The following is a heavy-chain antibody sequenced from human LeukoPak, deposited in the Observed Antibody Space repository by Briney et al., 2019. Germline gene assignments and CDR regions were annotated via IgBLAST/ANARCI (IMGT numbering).Heavy chain of an antibody. D-gene: IGHD3-22*01. V-gene: IGHV3-23*01. CDR1: GFTFSSYA. J-gene: IGHJ4*02. Sequence: PGGSLRLSXAASGFTFSSYAMSWIRHAPGKGLEWVSAISRSGGSTYYADSVKGRFTISRDNSKNTLYLQMNSLRAEDTAVYYCAKDPYHYDSSGYYYVDWGQGTLVTVSS. CDR2: ISRSGGST. CDR3: AKDPYHYDSSGYYYVD.